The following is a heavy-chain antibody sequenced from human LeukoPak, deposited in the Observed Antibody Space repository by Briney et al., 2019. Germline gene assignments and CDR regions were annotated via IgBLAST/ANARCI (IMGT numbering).Heavy chain of an antibody. CDR1: GFTFSTYW. CDR3: ASLWNFDY. V-gene: IGHV3-74*01. Sequence: GGSLRLSCTASGFTFSTYWMHWVRQAPGKGLVWVSRINGDGSSTSYADSVKGRFTISRDNAKNTLYLRMNSLRVEDTAVYYCASLWNFDYWGQGTLVPV. CDR2: INGDGSST. D-gene: IGHD1-1*01. J-gene: IGHJ4*02.